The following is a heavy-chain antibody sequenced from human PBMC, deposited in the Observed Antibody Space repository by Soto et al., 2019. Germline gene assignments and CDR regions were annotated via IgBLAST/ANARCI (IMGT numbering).Heavy chain of an antibody. Sequence: QVQLVQSGAEVKKPGSSVKVSCKASGGTFSSYAISWVRQAPGQGLEWMGGIIPIFGTANYAQKFQGRVTIPADESTSTAYMELSSLRSEDTAVYYCATMKGGYQYYYHGMDVWGQGTTVTVSS. CDR1: GGTFSSYA. V-gene: IGHV1-69*12. CDR3: ATMKGGYQYYYHGMDV. J-gene: IGHJ6*02. D-gene: IGHD3-16*02. CDR2: IIPIFGTA.